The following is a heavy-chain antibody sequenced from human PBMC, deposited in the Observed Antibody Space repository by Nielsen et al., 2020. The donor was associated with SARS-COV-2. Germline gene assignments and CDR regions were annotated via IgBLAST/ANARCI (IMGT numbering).Heavy chain of an antibody. D-gene: IGHD3-10*01. Sequence: GSLKISSAGSGFTFSSYYMNWVRQAPGKGLMWVSRINTDGSKRAYADSVKGRFTISRDNARDPLGLQMSSLTAEDTAVYYCVRVRDDGYYYDSGPFDYWGQGALVTVSS. CDR2: INTDGSKR. CDR1: GFTFSSYY. CDR3: VRVRDDGYYYDSGPFDY. J-gene: IGHJ4*02. V-gene: IGHV3-74*01.